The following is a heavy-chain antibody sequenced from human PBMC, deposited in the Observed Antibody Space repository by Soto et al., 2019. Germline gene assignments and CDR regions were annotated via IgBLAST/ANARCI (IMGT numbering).Heavy chain of an antibody. CDR2: IYYSGST. J-gene: IGHJ4*02. CDR3: ARASNWNYVYFDY. CDR1: GGSISSGGYY. V-gene: IGHV4-31*03. Sequence: SETLSLTCTVSGGSISSGGYYWSWIRQHPGKGLEWIGYIYYSGSTYYNPSLKSRVTISVDTSKNQFSLKLSSVTAADTAVYYCARASNWNYVYFDYWGQGTLVTVSS. D-gene: IGHD1-7*01.